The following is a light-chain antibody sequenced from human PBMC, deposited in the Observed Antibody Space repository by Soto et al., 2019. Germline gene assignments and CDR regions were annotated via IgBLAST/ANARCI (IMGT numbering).Light chain of an antibody. CDR2: GAS. CDR1: QSVRNN. V-gene: IGKV3-15*01. J-gene: IGKJ5*01. Sequence: EIVMTQSPATLSVSPGARATLSCRASQSVRNNLAWYQQKPGQAPRLLIYGASTRATGIPARLSGSGSGTEFTLTISSLQSEDFAVYYCQQYNNWPSITFGQGTRLEIK. CDR3: QQYNNWPSIT.